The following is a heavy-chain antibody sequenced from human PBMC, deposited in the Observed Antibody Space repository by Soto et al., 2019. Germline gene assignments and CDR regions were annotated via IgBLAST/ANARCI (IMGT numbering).Heavy chain of an antibody. V-gene: IGHV1-58*01. CDR2: IVVGSGNT. D-gene: IGHD6-19*01. CDR1: GFTFTSSA. CDR3: AAESPGYSSGYDAFDI. Sequence: GASVKVSCKASGFTFTSSAVQWVRQARGQRLEWIGWIVVGSGNTNYAQKFQERVTITRDMSTSTAYMELSSLRSEDTAVYYCAAESPGYSSGYDAFDIWGQGTMVTVSS. J-gene: IGHJ3*02.